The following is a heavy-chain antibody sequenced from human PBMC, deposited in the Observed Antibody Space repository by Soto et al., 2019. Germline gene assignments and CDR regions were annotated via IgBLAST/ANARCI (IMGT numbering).Heavy chain of an antibody. V-gene: IGHV3-33*01. CDR1: GFTFSSYG. CDR3: ARDLRFWSGYYLYNWFDP. Sequence: PGGSLRLSCAASGFTFSSYGMHWVRQAPGKGLEWVAVIWYDGSNKYYADSVKGRFTISRDNSKNTLYLQMNSLRAEDTAVYYCARDLRFWSGYYLYNWFDPWGQGTLVTVSS. CDR2: IWYDGSNK. J-gene: IGHJ5*02. D-gene: IGHD3-3*01.